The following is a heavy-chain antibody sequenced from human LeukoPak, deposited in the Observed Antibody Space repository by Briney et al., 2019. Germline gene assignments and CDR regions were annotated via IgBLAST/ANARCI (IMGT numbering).Heavy chain of an antibody. J-gene: IGHJ4*02. D-gene: IGHD2-2*01. CDR1: GFTFSSYA. Sequence: GGSLGLSCAASGFTFSSYAMSWVRQAPGKGLEWVSAISGSGGSTYYADSVKGRFTISRDNSKNTLYLQMNSLRAEDTAVYYCASPGYCSSTSCYRVLYYWGQGTLVTVSS. V-gene: IGHV3-23*01. CDR3: ASPGYCSSTSCYRVLYY. CDR2: ISGSGGST.